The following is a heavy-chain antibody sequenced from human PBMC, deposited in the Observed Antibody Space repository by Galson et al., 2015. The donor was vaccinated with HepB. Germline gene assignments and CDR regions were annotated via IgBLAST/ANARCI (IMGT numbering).Heavy chain of an antibody. D-gene: IGHD6-13*01. CDR3: AKDTGGRTYSSSWYRGGAWFDP. V-gene: IGHV3-11*01. CDR1: GFTFSDYY. CDR2: ISSSGTTT. J-gene: IGHJ5*02. Sequence: SLRLSCAASGFTFSDYYMTWIRQAPGRGLEWVSYISSSGTTTYYADSVKGRFTISRDNSKNTLYLQMNSLRAEDTAVYYCAKDTGGRTYSSSWYRGGAWFDPWGQGTLVTVSS.